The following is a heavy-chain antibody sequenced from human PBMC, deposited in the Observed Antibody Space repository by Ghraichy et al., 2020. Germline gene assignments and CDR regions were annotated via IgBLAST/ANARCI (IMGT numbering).Heavy chain of an antibody. CDR2: ISSGATYI. V-gene: IGHV3-21*01. CDR1: GFSFSIYT. J-gene: IGHJ4*02. Sequence: LSLTCAASGFSFSIYTVNWVRQAPGKGLEWVSSISSGATYIYYADSVKGRFTVSRDNAKNSLYLQMNSLRAEDTAVYYCARAPSSGFWSDKDYFDYWGQGTLVTVSS. CDR3: ARAPSSGFWSDKDYFDY. D-gene: IGHD3-3*01.